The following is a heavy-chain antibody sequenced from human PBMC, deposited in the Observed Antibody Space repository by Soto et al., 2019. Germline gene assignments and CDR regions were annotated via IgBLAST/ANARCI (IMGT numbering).Heavy chain of an antibody. CDR2: ISGSGGST. V-gene: IGHV3-23*01. J-gene: IGHJ6*02. CDR3: ARVVGVPHYKIKSSSWYPPYYYYYGMDV. CDR1: GFTFSSYA. D-gene: IGHD6-13*01. Sequence: GGSLRLSCAASGFTFSSYAMSWARQAPGKGLEWVSAISGSGGSTYYADSVKGRFTISRDNSKNTLYLQMNSLTAADTAVYYCARVVGVPHYKIKSSSWYPPYYYYYGMDVWGQGTTVTSP.